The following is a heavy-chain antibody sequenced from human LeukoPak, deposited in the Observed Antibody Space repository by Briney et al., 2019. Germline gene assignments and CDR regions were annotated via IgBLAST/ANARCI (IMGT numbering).Heavy chain of an antibody. Sequence: ASVKVSSKASGYTFTSYYMHWVRQAPGQGLEWMGIINPSGGSTSYAQKFQGRVTMTRDTSTSTVYMELSSLRSEDTAVYYCARGDLTYYYDSSGPNGYWGQGTLVTVSS. D-gene: IGHD3-22*01. J-gene: IGHJ4*02. CDR2: INPSGGST. CDR3: ARGDLTYYYDSSGPNGY. V-gene: IGHV1-46*01. CDR1: GYTFTSYY.